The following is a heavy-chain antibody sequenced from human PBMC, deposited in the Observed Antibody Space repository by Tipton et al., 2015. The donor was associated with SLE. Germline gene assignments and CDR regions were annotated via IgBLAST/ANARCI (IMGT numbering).Heavy chain of an antibody. J-gene: IGHJ4*02. Sequence: SLRLSCAASGFTFSSYAMHWVRQAPGKGLEWVAVISYDGSNKYYADSVKGRFTISRDNSKNTLYLQMNSLRAEDTAVYYCARDSSGWLFDYWGQGTLLTVSS. V-gene: IGHV3-30*04. CDR2: ISYDGSNK. CDR1: GFTFSSYA. CDR3: ARDSSGWLFDY. D-gene: IGHD6-19*01.